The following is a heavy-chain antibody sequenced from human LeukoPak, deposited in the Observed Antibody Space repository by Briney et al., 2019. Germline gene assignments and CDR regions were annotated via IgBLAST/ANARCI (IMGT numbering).Heavy chain of an antibody. Sequence: GGSLRLSCTASGFTFSDYYMSWIRQAPGKGLEWVSYIGTSGSSIYYADSVKGRFTISRDNAKNSLYLQMNSLRAEDTAVYYCARHLSGVTGYTYGRGIDYWGQGTLVTVSS. CDR2: IGTSGSSI. V-gene: IGHV3-11*04. CDR1: GFTFSDYY. CDR3: ARHLSGVTGYTYGRGIDY. J-gene: IGHJ4*02. D-gene: IGHD5-18*01.